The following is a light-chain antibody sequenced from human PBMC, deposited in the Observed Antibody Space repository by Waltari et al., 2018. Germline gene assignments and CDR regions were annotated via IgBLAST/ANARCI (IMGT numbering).Light chain of an antibody. J-gene: IGKJ3*01. CDR3: QQAKSFPLT. V-gene: IGKV1-12*01. CDR2: AAS. Sequence: DIQMTQSPSSVSASVGDRVTITCRASQDISDWLAWYQQKPGKAPNLLIYAASSLQSGVPSRFSGSGSGTDFTLTISSLQPEVFATYYCQQAKSFPLTFGPGTKVDIK. CDR1: QDISDW.